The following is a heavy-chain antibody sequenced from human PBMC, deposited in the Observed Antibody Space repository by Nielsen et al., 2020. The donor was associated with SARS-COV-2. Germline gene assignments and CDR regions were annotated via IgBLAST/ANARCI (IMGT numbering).Heavy chain of an antibody. CDR2: INPSGGST. J-gene: IGHJ3*02. Sequence: ASVKVSCKASGYTFTSYYMHWVRQAPGQGLEWMGIINPSGGSTSYAQKFQGRVTMTRDTSTSTVYMELSSLRSEDTAVYYCARVRLPWGPAHAFDIWGQGTMVTVSS. CDR1: GYTFTSYY. CDR3: ARVRLPWGPAHAFDI. V-gene: IGHV1-46*01. D-gene: IGHD7-27*01.